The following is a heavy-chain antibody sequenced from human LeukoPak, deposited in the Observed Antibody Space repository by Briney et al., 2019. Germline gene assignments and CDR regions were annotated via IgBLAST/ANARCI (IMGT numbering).Heavy chain of an antibody. J-gene: IGHJ5*02. CDR2: ISYSGST. V-gene: IGHV4-59*01. D-gene: IGHD3-3*01. CDR3: ARVRDFWSGYEGNWFDP. CDR1: GDSISFYY. Sequence: PSETLSLTCTVPGDSISFYYWSWIRQPPGKGLEWIGDISYSGSTNYNPSLKSRLTISVDTSKNQFSLRLSSVTAADTAVYYCARVRDFWSGYEGNWFDPWGQGTLVTVSS.